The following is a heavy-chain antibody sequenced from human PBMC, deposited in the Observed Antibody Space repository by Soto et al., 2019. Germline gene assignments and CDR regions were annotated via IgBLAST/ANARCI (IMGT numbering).Heavy chain of an antibody. V-gene: IGHV1-18*01. CDR3: ARAGQYYDASGYAN. CDR1: GYSFATSG. J-gene: IGHJ4*02. D-gene: IGHD3-22*01. Sequence: QVKLVQSGTEVKKPGASIKVSYKASGYSFATSGMSWVRQAPGHGLEWMGRISVYNGNTNYDENQQDRVTMTTDTSTKTAYVEVRNLRSDDTAVYYCARAGQYYDASGYANWGQGTLVTVSS. CDR2: ISVYNGNT.